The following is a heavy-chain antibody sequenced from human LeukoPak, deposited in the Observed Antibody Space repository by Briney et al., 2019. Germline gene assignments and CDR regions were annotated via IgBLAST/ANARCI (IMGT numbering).Heavy chain of an antibody. V-gene: IGHV1-18*01. CDR2: ISAYNGNI. CDR1: GYTFTSYG. Sequence: GASVKVSCKASGYTFTSYGISWVRQAPGQGLEWMGWISAYNGNINYAQKLQGRVTMTTDTSTSTAYMELRSLRSDDTAVYYCAREPPRIAVAGTSLDYWGQGTLVTVSS. CDR3: AREPPRIAVAGTSLDY. D-gene: IGHD6-19*01. J-gene: IGHJ4*02.